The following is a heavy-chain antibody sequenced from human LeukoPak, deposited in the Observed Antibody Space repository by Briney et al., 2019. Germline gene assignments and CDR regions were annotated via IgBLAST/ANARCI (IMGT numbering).Heavy chain of an antibody. J-gene: IGHJ5*02. D-gene: IGHD2-21*02. CDR2: MSYSGST. CDR1: GGSISSSSYY. CDR3: ARERISVTDPPNWFDP. V-gene: IGHV4-39*02. Sequence: PSETLSLTCTASGGSISSSSYYWGWIRQPPGKGLEWIGSMSYSGSTYYNPSLNSRVTIIVKTINTAFFLNLSSVTAADTAVYFCARERISVTDPPNWFDPWGQGTLVTVSS.